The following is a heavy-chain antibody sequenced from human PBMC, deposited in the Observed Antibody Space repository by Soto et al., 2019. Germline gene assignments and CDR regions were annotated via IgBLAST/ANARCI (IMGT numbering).Heavy chain of an antibody. CDR1: GGSFSGYY. Sequence: SETLSLTCAVYGGSFSGYYWSWILQAPGKGLECIGEINHSGSTNYNPSLKSRVTISVDTCKNQFSLKLSSVTAADTAVYYCARSGSGYRFYYFDYWGQGTLVTVSS. J-gene: IGHJ4*02. D-gene: IGHD3-22*01. CDR3: ARSGSGYRFYYFDY. V-gene: IGHV4-34*01. CDR2: INHSGST.